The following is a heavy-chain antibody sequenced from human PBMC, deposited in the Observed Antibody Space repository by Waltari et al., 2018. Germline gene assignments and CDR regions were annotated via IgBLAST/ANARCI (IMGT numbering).Heavy chain of an antibody. CDR2: MFYSGTT. Sequence: QLQLQESGPRLVKPAETLSLTCTVSGDSVSSGPYFGAWIRQPQGKGLEWLGSMFYSGTTYHNSSLKSRVTISVDTSKNPVSLQLKSVTAADTAVYFCARDRSGTINSFDPWGRGTLVTVSS. CDR1: GDSVSSGPYF. D-gene: IGHD1-26*01. CDR3: ARDRSGTINSFDP. V-gene: IGHV4-39*07. J-gene: IGHJ5*02.